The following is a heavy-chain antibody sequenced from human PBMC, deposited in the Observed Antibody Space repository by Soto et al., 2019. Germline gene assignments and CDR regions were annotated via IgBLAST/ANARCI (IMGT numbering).Heavy chain of an antibody. D-gene: IGHD3-3*01. V-gene: IGHV1-46*01. CDR2: INPSGGNT. CDR1: GYTYTSNY. J-gene: IGHJ6*02. Sequence: ASVKVSCKESGYTYTSNYMHWVRQAPGQGLEWMGIINPSGGNTNYAQKLQGRVTMTTDTSTSTAYMELRSLRSDDTAVYYCARDRDLTIFGVVIIPGYYYGMDVWGQGTTVTVSS. CDR3: ARDRDLTIFGVVIIPGYYYGMDV.